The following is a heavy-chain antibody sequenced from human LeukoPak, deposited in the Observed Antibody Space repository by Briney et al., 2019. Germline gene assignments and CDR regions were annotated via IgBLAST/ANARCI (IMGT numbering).Heavy chain of an antibody. CDR3: ASRGYYDSSGNPNWYFDL. V-gene: IGHV4-39*07. D-gene: IGHD3-22*01. CDR1: GGSISSSSYY. Sequence: SETLSLTCTVSGGSISSSSYYWGWIRQPPGKGLEWIGSMYYSGNTYYNPSLKSRVTISVDTSKNQLSLKLSSVTAADTAVYYCASRGYYDSSGNPNWYFDLWGRGALVTVSS. J-gene: IGHJ2*01. CDR2: MYYSGNT.